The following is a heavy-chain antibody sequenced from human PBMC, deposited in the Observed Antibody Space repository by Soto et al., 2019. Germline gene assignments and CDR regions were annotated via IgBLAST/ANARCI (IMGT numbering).Heavy chain of an antibody. V-gene: IGHV1-3*01. CDR3: ARDGKAYGPGSYSAY. Sequence: ASVKVSCKASGYTFTSYAMHWVRQAPGQRLEWMGWINAGNGNTKYSQKFQGRVTITRDTSASTAYMELSSLRSEDTAVYYCARDGKAYGPGSYSAYRARRPLVPVSS. CDR1: GYTFTSYA. D-gene: IGHD3-10*01. J-gene: IGHJ4*02. CDR2: INAGNGNT.